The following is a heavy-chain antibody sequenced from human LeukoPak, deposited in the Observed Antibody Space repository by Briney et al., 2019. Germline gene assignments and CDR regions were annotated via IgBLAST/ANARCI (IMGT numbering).Heavy chain of an antibody. J-gene: IGHJ6*02. CDR2: FYTSGST. Sequence: SETLSLTCTVSGRSITTYFWSWIRQPAGKGLEWIGRFYTSGSTTYNPSLKSRLTMSVDTSKNQFSLKLRSVTAADTAVYYCVRDRVDSSGYYYYYGMDVWGQGTTVTVSS. D-gene: IGHD3-22*01. CDR3: VRDRVDSSGYYYYYGMDV. CDR1: GRSITTYF. V-gene: IGHV4-4*07.